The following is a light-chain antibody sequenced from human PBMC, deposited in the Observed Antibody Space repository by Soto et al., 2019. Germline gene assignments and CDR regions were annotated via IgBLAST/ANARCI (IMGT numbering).Light chain of an antibody. CDR3: QLFGDSRT. Sequence: VLTQSPDTLSLYPGERATLSCRASQTISSNYLAWYQQRPGQAPRLLIYAASKRATDIPERFSGRGSGTDFTLTINTLEPEDFAVYYCQLFGDSRTFGQGTKVDI. J-gene: IGKJ1*01. CDR1: QTISSNY. CDR2: AAS. V-gene: IGKV3-20*01.